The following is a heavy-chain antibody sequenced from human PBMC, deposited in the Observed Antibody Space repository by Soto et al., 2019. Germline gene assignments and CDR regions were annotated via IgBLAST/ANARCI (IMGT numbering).Heavy chain of an antibody. CDR1: GYTFSNYV. Sequence: GASVKVSCKASGYTFSNYVIHWGRQPPGQSLEWMGLINAGNGNTKYSQKFQGRVTLTRDTSASTAYMELSSLRSEDTAVYYCASCPQNCITSSPCCLFFDYWGQGTLVTVSS. J-gene: IGHJ4*02. CDR3: ASCPQNCITSSPCCLFFDY. CDR2: INAGNGNT. D-gene: IGHD3-10*01. V-gene: IGHV1-3*01.